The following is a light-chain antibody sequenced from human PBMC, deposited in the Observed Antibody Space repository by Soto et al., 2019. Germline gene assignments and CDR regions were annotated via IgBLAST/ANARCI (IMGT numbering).Light chain of an antibody. CDR2: EVS. Sequence: QSALTQPASVSGSPGQSITISCTGTSSDVGGYNYVYWYQHHQGKAPKLIIYEVSNRPSGVSNRFAGSKSGNTAALTISGLQAEDEADYYCNSYTSKSTGVYGTGTKLTVL. V-gene: IGLV2-14*01. CDR1: SSDVGGYNY. J-gene: IGLJ1*01. CDR3: NSYTSKSTGV.